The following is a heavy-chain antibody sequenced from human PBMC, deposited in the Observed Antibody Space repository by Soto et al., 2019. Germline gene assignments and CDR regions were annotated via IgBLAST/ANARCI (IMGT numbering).Heavy chain of an antibody. CDR1: GFTFSSYS. CDR3: ARDRGNPDYYYGMDV. Sequence: GGSLRLSCAASGFTFSSYSMNWVRQAPGKGLEWVSYISSSSSTIYYADSVKGRFTISRDNAKNSLYLQMNSLRDEDTAVYYCARDRGNPDYYYGMDVWGQGTTVTVSS. V-gene: IGHV3-48*02. J-gene: IGHJ6*02. CDR2: ISSSSSTI. D-gene: IGHD4-4*01.